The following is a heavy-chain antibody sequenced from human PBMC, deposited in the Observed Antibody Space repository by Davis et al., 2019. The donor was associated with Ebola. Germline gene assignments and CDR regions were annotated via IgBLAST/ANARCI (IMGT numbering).Heavy chain of an antibody. D-gene: IGHD6-13*01. CDR1: GYTFTSYY. V-gene: IGHV1-46*01. Sequence: ASVKVSCKASGYTFTSYYMHWVRQAPGQGLEWMGIINPSGGSTSYAQKFQGRVTMTRDTSTSTVYMELSSLRSEDTAVYYCARALGYSSTISREMGYWGQGTLVTVSS. CDR3: ARALGYSSTISREMGY. CDR2: INPSGGST. J-gene: IGHJ4*02.